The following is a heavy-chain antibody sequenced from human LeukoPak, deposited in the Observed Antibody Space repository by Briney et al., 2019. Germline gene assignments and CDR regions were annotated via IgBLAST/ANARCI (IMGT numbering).Heavy chain of an antibody. V-gene: IGHV2-70*11. CDR2: IDWDDDK. CDR3: ARINFEFYGSGGFDP. J-gene: IGHJ5*02. CDR1: GGSISSSSYY. Sequence: TLSLTCNVSGGSISSSSYYWGWIRQPPGKALEWLARIDWDDDKYYNTSLKTRLTISKDTSKNQVVLTMTNMDPVDTATYYCARINFEFYGSGGFDPWGQGTLVTVSS. D-gene: IGHD3-10*01.